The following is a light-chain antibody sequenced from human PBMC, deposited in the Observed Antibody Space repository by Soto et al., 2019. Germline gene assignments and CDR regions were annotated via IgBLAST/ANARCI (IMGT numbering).Light chain of an antibody. Sequence: EIVLTQSPATLSLSPGERATLSCMASQSVRSYLAWYQQKPGQAPRLLIYDASNRATGIPARFSGSGSGTDFTLTISSVEPEDCAVYYCQQRTNWRLTFGGGTKVEIK. CDR3: QQRTNWRLT. V-gene: IGKV3-11*01. CDR2: DAS. J-gene: IGKJ4*01. CDR1: QSVRSY.